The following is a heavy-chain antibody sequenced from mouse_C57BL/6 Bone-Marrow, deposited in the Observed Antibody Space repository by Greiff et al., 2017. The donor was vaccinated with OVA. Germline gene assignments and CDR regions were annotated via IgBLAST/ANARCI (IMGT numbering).Heavy chain of an antibody. CDR2: IYPGDGDT. J-gene: IGHJ2*01. V-gene: IGHV1-80*01. CDR1: GYAFSSYW. Sequence: QVQLQQSGAELVKPGASVKISCKASGYAFSSYWMNWVKQRPGKGLEWIGQIYPGDGDTNYNGKFKGKATLTADKSSSTAYMQLSSLTSEDSAVYFCAREGGLELFFYYFDYWGQGTTLTVSS. D-gene: IGHD1-1*01. CDR3: AREGGLELFFYYFDY.